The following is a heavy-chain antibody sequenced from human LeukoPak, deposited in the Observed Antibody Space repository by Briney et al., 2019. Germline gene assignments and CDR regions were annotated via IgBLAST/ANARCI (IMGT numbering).Heavy chain of an antibody. CDR3: ARGDVGAFDY. CDR1: GFTFSYYW. Sequence: GGSLRLSCAASGFTFSYYWMHWARQAPGKGLVWVSRIHSDGGSTTYADFVKGRFTISRDNAKNTLSLQMNNLRADDTAVYYCARGDVGAFDYWGQGILVTVSS. CDR2: IHSDGGST. V-gene: IGHV3-74*01. J-gene: IGHJ4*02. D-gene: IGHD1-26*01.